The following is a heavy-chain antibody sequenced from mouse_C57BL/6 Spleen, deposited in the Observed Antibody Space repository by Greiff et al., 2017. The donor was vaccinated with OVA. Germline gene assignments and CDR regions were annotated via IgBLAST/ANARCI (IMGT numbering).Heavy chain of an antibody. Sequence: VKLVESGPELVKPGASVKISCKASGYAFSSSWMNWVKQRPGKGLEWIGRIYPGDGDTNYNGKFKGKATLTADKSSSTAYMQLSSLTSEDSAVYFCARRGNYYGSSEGYYAMDYWGQGTSVTVSS. CDR1: GYAFSSSW. V-gene: IGHV1-82*01. D-gene: IGHD1-1*01. CDR2: IYPGDGDT. J-gene: IGHJ4*01. CDR3: ARRGNYYGSSEGYYAMDY.